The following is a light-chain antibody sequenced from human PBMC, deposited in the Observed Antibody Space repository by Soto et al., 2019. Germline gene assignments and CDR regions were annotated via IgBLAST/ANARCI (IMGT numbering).Light chain of an antibody. Sequence: QSVLTQPASVSGSPGQSITISCTGTSSDVGIYNLVSWYQQHPGKASKLMIYEVSKRPSGVSNRFSGSKSGNTASLTISGLQAEDEADYYCCSYAGTPYVFGTGTKVTVL. CDR3: CSYAGTPYV. CDR2: EVS. J-gene: IGLJ1*01. V-gene: IGLV2-23*02. CDR1: SSDVGIYNL.